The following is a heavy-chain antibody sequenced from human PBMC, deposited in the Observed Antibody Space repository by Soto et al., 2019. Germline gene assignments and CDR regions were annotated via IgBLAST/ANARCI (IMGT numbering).Heavy chain of an antibody. CDR2: ISFSGAT. V-gene: IGHV4-59*01. Sequence: PSETLSLTCTVSGVSITSYFWSWIRQTPGKGLDWIGSISFSGATYSNPSLKGRAALSVDTSENHLSLTLNSVTSADTAVYFCARDRRDGYKRYIEFWGQGSQVTVSS. D-gene: IGHD5-12*01. CDR3: ARDRRDGYKRYIEF. J-gene: IGHJ4*02. CDR1: GVSITSYF.